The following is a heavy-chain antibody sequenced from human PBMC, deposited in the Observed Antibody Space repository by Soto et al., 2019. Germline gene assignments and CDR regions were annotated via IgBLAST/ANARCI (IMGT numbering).Heavy chain of an antibody. J-gene: IGHJ4*02. CDR1: GGTFSSYS. Sequence: QVQLVQSGAEVKKPGSSLKASCKASGGTFSSYSITWVRQAPGQGLEWMGEIIPIFGTANYAQKFQGRVTITADESTSTAYMELSSLRSEDTAVYYCARDGGRHSGGIDYWGQGTLVTVSS. V-gene: IGHV1-69*01. CDR3: ARDGGRHSGGIDY. CDR2: IIPIFGTA. D-gene: IGHD1-26*01.